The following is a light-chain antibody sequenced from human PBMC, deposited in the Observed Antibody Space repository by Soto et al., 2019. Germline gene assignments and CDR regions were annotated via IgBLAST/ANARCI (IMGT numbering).Light chain of an antibody. CDR3: QQYGNSPS. CDR1: QRVSGSS. V-gene: IGKV3-20*01. Sequence: VLTQSPGTLSLSPGDRATLSCRASQRVSGSSLAWYQQKPGQAPRLLFYGASTRATGVPYRFSGNGSGADFTLTISRLEPEDFAVYHCQQYGNSPSFGHGTKLEI. CDR2: GAS. J-gene: IGKJ2*01.